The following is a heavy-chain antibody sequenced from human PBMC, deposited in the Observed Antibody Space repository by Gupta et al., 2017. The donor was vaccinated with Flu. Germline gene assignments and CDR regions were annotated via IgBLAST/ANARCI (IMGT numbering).Heavy chain of an antibody. CDR3: ARGGAVGSTGPFDN. CDR2: IDPYGGGS. D-gene: IGHD1-26*01. Sequence: QVQLVQSGPEVKKPGASVKVSCTTSGYPFTVYHIHWVRQAPGQGLEWIGWIDPYGGGSFFAQKFQGRVTLTRDTSISTAYMEVGSLMSDDTAVFYCARGGAVGSTGPFDNWGQGTLVTVSS. J-gene: IGHJ4*02. V-gene: IGHV1-2*02. CDR1: GYPFTVYH.